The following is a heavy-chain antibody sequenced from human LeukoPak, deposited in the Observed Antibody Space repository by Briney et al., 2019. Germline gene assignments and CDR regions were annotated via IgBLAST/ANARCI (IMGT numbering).Heavy chain of an antibody. CDR3: AIDIDSNGRGYFDY. D-gene: IGHD3-10*01. V-gene: IGHV3-9*01. Sequence: GGSLRLSCADSGFTFDDYAMHWVRQAPGKGLEWVSGISWNSGSIGYADSVKGRFTISRDNAKNSLYLQMNSLRAEDTALYYCAIDIDSNGRGYFDYWGQGTLVTVSS. CDR1: GFTFDDYA. J-gene: IGHJ4*02. CDR2: ISWNSGSI.